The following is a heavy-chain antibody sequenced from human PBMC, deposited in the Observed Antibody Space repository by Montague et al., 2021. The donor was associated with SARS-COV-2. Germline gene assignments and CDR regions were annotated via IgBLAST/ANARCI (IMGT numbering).Heavy chain of an antibody. V-gene: IGHV4-39*01. Sequence: SETLSLTCTVSGASISSRSYYWGWIRQPPGKGLEWIGFRYYSGSTYYNPTLKSRVTISVDTSKNQFSLKLSSVTAADTARYYCASQRGELLFSSSSWGWLPESGDQQYYYYAMDVWGQGTTVTVSS. D-gene: IGHD6-6*01. CDR3: ASQRGELLFSSSSWGWLPESGDQQYYYYAMDV. CDR2: RYYSGST. CDR1: GASISSRSYY. J-gene: IGHJ6*02.